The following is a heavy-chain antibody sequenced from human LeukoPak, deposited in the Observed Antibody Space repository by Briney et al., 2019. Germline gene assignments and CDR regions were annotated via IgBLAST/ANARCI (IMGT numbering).Heavy chain of an antibody. CDR1: GYTFASYG. Sequence: ASVKVSCKASGYTFASYGISWVRQAPGQGLEWIGWISAYNGNTNYAQKFQDRVTLTTGTSATTVYMELTSLRSDDTAIYYCARDGTEDIRRSSQFYVKYNYNGMDVWGQGTMVTVSS. V-gene: IGHV1-18*01. D-gene: IGHD1-1*01. CDR2: ISAYNGNT. J-gene: IGHJ6*02. CDR3: ARDGTEDIRRSSQFYVKYNYNGMDV.